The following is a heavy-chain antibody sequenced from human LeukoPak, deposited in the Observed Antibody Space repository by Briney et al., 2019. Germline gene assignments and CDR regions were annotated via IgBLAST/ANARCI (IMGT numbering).Heavy chain of an antibody. CDR2: INHSGST. V-gene: IGHV4-34*01. CDR1: GGSFGGYY. J-gene: IGHJ6*03. Sequence: SETLSLTCAVYGGSFGGYYWSWIRQPPGKGLEWIGEINHSGSTNYNPSLKSRVTISVDTSKNQFSLKLSSVTAADTAVYYCARAPGYYYYYMDVWGKGTTVTVSS. CDR3: ARAPGYYYYYMDV.